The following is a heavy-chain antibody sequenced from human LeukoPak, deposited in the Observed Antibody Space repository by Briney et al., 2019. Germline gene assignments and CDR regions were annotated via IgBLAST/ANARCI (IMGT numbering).Heavy chain of an antibody. D-gene: IGHD3-9*01. Sequence: GGSLRLSCAASGFTFSSCWMTWVRQAPGKGLEWVAVISYDGSNKYYADSVKGRFVISRDNSKNTLYLQMNILRPEDTAVYYCAKDLRVTGSYADVFDYWGQGTLVTVSS. V-gene: IGHV3-30*09. CDR3: AKDLRVTGSYADVFDY. CDR2: ISYDGSNK. J-gene: IGHJ4*02. CDR1: GFTFSSCW.